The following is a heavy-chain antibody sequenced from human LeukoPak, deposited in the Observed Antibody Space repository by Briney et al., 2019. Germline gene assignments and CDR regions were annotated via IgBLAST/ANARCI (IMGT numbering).Heavy chain of an antibody. CDR1: GFTFDDYI. CDR3: AKGGWYPDF. Sequence: GGSLRLSCAASGFTFDDYIMHWVRQAPGKGLEWVAYIKQDGSEQFYVDSVKGRFTISRDNAKNSLDLQMNSLKAEDTAVYYCAKGGWYPDFWGQGSLVTVSS. V-gene: IGHV3-7*01. D-gene: IGHD6-19*01. CDR2: IKQDGSEQ. J-gene: IGHJ4*02.